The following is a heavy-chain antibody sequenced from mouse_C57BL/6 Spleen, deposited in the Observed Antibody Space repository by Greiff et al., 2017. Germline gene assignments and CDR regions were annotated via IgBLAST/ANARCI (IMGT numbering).Heavy chain of an antibody. CDR1: GYTFTSYW. D-gene: IGHD1-1*01. CDR3: AGGSSSLHAMDY. J-gene: IGHJ4*01. Sequence: QVQLQQPGAELVKPGASVKLSCKASGYTFTSYWMQWVKQRPGQGLEWIGEIDPSDSYTNYNQKFKGKATLTVDTSSSTAYMQLSSLTSEDSAVYYCAGGSSSLHAMDYWGQGTSVTVSS. CDR2: IDPSDSYT. V-gene: IGHV1-50*01.